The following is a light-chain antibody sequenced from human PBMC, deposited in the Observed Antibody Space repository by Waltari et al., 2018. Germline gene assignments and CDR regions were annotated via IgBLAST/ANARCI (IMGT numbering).Light chain of an antibody. CDR2: GAS. J-gene: IGKJ5*01. CDR3: QQLNSYPIT. CDR1: QSVGND. Sequence: EIVMTQSPATLSVSPGERATLSCRASQSVGNDLAWYHQAPGQAPRLLIYGASSRATGVPARFSGSGSGTEFTLTITSLQSGDFGIYFCQQLNSYPITFGQGTRLEIK. V-gene: IGKV3-15*01.